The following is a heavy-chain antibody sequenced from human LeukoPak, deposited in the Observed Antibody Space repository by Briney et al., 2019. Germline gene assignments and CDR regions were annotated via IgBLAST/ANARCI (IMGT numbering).Heavy chain of an antibody. CDR1: GDSVSSNSVT. Sequence: SQTLSLTCAISGDSVSSNSVTWNWIRQSPSRGLEWLGRAYYRSKWYNDYAVSVKSRITINPDTSKNQFSLQLNSVTPEDTAVYYCARDHEYSYGYLGQFDYWGQGTLVTVSS. D-gene: IGHD5-18*01. CDR3: ARDHEYSYGYLGQFDY. V-gene: IGHV6-1*01. CDR2: AYYRSKWYN. J-gene: IGHJ4*02.